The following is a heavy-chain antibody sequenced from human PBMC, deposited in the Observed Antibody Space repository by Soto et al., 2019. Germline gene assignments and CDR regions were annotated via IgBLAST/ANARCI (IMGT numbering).Heavy chain of an antibody. J-gene: IGHJ4*02. D-gene: IGHD6-13*01. CDR3: ARESSDLYSSSWWD. Sequence: QLQLQESGPGLVKPSETLSLTCTVSGGSISSSSYYWGWIRQPPGKGLEWIGSIYYSGSTYYNPSLKSRVTISVDTSKNQFSLKLSSVTAADTAVYYCARESSDLYSSSWWDWGQGTLVTVSS. CDR1: GGSISSSSYY. V-gene: IGHV4-39*02. CDR2: IYYSGST.